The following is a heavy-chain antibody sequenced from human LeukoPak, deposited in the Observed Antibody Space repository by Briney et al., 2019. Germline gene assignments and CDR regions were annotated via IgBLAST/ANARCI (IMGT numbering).Heavy chain of an antibody. D-gene: IGHD2-15*01. CDR1: GGSISSGGYY. Sequence: SETLSLTCTVSGGSISSGGYYWSWIRQHPGKGLEWIGYIYYSGSTYYNPSLKSRVTISVDTSKNQFSLKLSSVTAADTAVYYCARDRRGTGWFDPWGQGPRSPSPQ. CDR3: ARDRRGTGWFDP. CDR2: IYYSGST. V-gene: IGHV4-31*03. J-gene: IGHJ5*02.